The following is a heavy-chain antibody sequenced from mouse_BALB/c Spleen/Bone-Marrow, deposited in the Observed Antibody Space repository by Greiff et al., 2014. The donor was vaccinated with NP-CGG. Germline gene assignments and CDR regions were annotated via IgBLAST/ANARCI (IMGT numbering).Heavy chain of an antibody. CDR2: INPSTGYT. Sequence: VQLQQSGAELAKPGASVKTSCKASGYTFTSYWMHWVKQRPGQGLEWIGYINPSTGYTEYNQKFKDKATLTADKSSSTAYVQLSSLTSEDSAVYYCARLGDYDAFAYWGQGTLVTVSA. J-gene: IGHJ3*01. CDR1: GYTFTSYW. CDR3: ARLGDYDAFAY. D-gene: IGHD2-4*01. V-gene: IGHV1-7*01.